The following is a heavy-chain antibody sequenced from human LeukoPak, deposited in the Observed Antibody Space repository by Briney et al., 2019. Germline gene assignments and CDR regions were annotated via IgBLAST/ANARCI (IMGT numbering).Heavy chain of an antibody. CDR2: MNPNSGNT. CDR1: GYTFTSYD. V-gene: IGHV1-8*01. D-gene: IGHD3-16*02. Sequence: ASVKVSCKASGYTFTSYDINWVRQATGQGLEWMGWMNPNSGNTGYAQKFQGRVTMTRNTSISTAYMELSSLRSEDTAVYYCARGSTITFGGVIAPYYYYYGMDVWGQGTTVTVSS. J-gene: IGHJ6*02. CDR3: ARGSTITFGGVIAPYYYYYGMDV.